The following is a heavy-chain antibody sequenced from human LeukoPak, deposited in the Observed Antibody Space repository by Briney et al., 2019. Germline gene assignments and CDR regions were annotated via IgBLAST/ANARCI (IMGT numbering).Heavy chain of an antibody. V-gene: IGHV3-66*01. D-gene: IGHD4-17*01. CDR2: IYSGGST. CDR3: AKDLGKDYGDYYYGMDV. CDR1: GFTVSSNY. Sequence: GGSLRLSCAASGFTVSSNYMSWVRQAPGKGLQWVSVIYSGGSTYYADSVKGRFTISRDNSKNTLYLQMNSLRAEDTAVYYCAKDLGKDYGDYYYGMDVWGQGTTVTVSS. J-gene: IGHJ6*02.